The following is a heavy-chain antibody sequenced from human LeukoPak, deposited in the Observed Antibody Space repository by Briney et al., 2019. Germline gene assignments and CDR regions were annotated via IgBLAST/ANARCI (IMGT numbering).Heavy chain of an antibody. CDR1: GGSISSYF. D-gene: IGHD1-26*01. J-gene: IGHJ1*01. V-gene: IGHV4-59*04. CDR2: VYHGGNT. Sequence: SETLSLTCTVSGGSISSYFWNWIRQPPGKGLEFIGSVYHGGNTYYKASLKSRVTISLDTSKNQFSLRLSSVTAADTAVYYCARSYSGSFLYWGQGSLVTVSS. CDR3: ARSYSGSFLY.